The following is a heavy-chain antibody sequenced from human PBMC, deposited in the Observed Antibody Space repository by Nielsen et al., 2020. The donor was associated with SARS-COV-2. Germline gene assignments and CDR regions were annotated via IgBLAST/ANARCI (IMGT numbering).Heavy chain of an antibody. V-gene: IGHV3-9*01. CDR1: GFTFDDYA. CDR2: ISWNSGSI. CDR3: AKDKGMIAVAAFDY. J-gene: IGHJ4*02. Sequence: GGSLRLSCAASGFTFDDYAMHWVRQAPGKGLEWVSGISWNSGSIGYADSVKGRFTISRDNAKNSLYLQMNSLRAEDTALYYCAKDKGMIAVAAFDYWGQGTLVTVSS. D-gene: IGHD3-22*01.